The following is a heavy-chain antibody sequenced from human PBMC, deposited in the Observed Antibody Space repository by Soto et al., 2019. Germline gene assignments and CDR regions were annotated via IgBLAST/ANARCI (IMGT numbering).Heavy chain of an antibody. D-gene: IGHD6-6*01. J-gene: IGHJ6*02. CDR1: GYSFTSYW. V-gene: IGHV5-51*01. Sequence: GESLKISCKGSGYSFTSYWIGLLRQIPWKGLEWMGIIYPGDSDTRYSPSFQGQVTISADKSISTAYLQWSSLKASDTAMYYCARGLRLSSSSRPDNYYYYGMEVWGQGTTVTVSS. CDR2: IYPGDSDT. CDR3: ARGLRLSSSSRPDNYYYYGMEV.